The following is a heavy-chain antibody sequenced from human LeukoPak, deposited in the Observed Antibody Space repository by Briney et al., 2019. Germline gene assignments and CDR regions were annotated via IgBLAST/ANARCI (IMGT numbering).Heavy chain of an antibody. Sequence: PGGSLRLSCAASGFTFSSYSMNWVRQAPGKGLEWVSYISSSSSTIYYADSVKGRFTISRDNARNSLYLQMNSLRAEDTAVYYCARDGLSDYYDSSGIDYWGQGTLVTVSS. D-gene: IGHD3-22*01. CDR1: GFTFSSYS. J-gene: IGHJ4*02. CDR3: ARDGLSDYYDSSGIDY. V-gene: IGHV3-48*01. CDR2: ISSSSSTI.